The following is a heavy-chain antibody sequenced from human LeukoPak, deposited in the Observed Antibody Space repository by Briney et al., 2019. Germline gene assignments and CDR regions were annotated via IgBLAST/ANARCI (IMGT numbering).Heavy chain of an antibody. J-gene: IGHJ4*02. CDR2: MNPNSGNT. CDR3: ARYKSRRYSYAY. CDR1: GYTFTSYD. V-gene: IGHV1-8*03. D-gene: IGHD5-18*01. Sequence: GASVKVSXKASGYTFTSYDINWVRQATGQGLEWMGWMNPNSGNTGYAQKFQGRVTITRNTSISTAYMELSGLRSEDTAVCYCARYKSRRYSYAYWGQGTLVTVSS.